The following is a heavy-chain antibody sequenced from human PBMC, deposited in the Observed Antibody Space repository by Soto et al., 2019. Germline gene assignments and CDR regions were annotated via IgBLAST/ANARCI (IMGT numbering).Heavy chain of an antibody. CDR3: ARDSRMVRGVIGY. Sequence: PGGSLRLSCAASGFTFSSYSMNWVRQAPGKGLEWVSSISSSSSYIYYADSVKGRFTISRDNAKNTLYLQMNSLRAEDTAVYYCARDSRMVRGVIGYWGQGTLVTVSS. CDR2: ISSSSSYI. J-gene: IGHJ4*02. V-gene: IGHV3-21*01. CDR1: GFTFSSYS. D-gene: IGHD3-10*01.